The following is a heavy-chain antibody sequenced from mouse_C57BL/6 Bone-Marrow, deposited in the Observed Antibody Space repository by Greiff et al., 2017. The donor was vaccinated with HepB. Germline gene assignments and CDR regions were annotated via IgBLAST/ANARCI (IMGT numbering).Heavy chain of an antibody. CDR3: TTEYGNSWFAY. Sequence: VQLQQSGAELVRPGASVKLSCTASGFNIKDYYMHWVKQRPEQGLEWIGRIDPEDGDTEYATKFQGKATMTADTSSNTAYLQLSSLTSEDTAVYYCTTEYGNSWFAYWGQGTLVTVSA. V-gene: IGHV14-1*01. D-gene: IGHD2-10*02. J-gene: IGHJ3*01. CDR1: GFNIKDYY. CDR2: IDPEDGDT.